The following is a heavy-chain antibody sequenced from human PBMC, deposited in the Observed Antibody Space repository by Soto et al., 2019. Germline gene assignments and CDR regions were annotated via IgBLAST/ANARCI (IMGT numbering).Heavy chain of an antibody. J-gene: IGHJ4*02. Sequence: EVQLVESGGGLVQPGGSLRLSCAASGFTFSDHYMDWVRQAPGKGLEWVGLIRDKANSYTTEYAASVRGRFTISGDESKISVYLQMNSLKTEDTAVYYCARRPGSGRSVDYWGQGTLVTVSS. V-gene: IGHV3-72*01. CDR1: GFTFSDHY. CDR2: IRDKANSYTT. CDR3: ARRPGSGRSVDY. D-gene: IGHD3-10*01.